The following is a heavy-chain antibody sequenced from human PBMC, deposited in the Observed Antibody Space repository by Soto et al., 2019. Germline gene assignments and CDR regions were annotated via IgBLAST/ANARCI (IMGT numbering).Heavy chain of an antibody. Sequence: GGSLRLSCAASGFTVSSNYMSWVRQARGKGLEWVSVIYSGGSTYYADSVKGRFTISRDNSKNTLYLQMNSLRAEDTAVYYCARVDVVVPAARWYYYYYGMDVWGQGTTVTVSS. CDR1: GFTVSSNY. J-gene: IGHJ6*02. CDR2: IYSGGST. V-gene: IGHV3-53*01. D-gene: IGHD2-2*01. CDR3: ARVDVVVPAARWYYYYYGMDV.